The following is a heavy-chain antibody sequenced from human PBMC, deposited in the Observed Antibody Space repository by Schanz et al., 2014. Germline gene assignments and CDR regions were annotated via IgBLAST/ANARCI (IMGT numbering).Heavy chain of an antibody. V-gene: IGHV1-46*01. CDR1: GGTFSSYS. J-gene: IGHJ3*02. D-gene: IGHD5-18*01. CDR3: TRGGYSYALSAFDI. Sequence: QVQLVQSGAEVKKPGSSVKVSCKASGGTFSSYSISWVRQAPGQGLEWMGIVNPSVRGTHFAREFQGRVTVTSDTSTSTVYMELRSLRSDDTALYYCTRGGYSYALSAFDIWGRGTMVTVSS. CDR2: VNPSVRGT.